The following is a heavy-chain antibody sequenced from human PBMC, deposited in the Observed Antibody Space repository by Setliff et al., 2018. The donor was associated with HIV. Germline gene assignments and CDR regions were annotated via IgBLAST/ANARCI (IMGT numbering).Heavy chain of an antibody. CDR3: AKGFRPVDTALVSGPTY. CDR1: GFTFSSYT. V-gene: IGHV3-21*04. D-gene: IGHD5-18*01. J-gene: IGHJ4*02. Sequence: GGSLRLSCAASGFTFSSYTMNWVRQAPGKGLEWVSSISSSSYYIYYADSVKGRFTISRDTSKNTLYLQMSSLRPDDTAIYYCAKGFRPVDTALVSGPTYWGQGIRVTVS. CDR2: ISSSSYYI.